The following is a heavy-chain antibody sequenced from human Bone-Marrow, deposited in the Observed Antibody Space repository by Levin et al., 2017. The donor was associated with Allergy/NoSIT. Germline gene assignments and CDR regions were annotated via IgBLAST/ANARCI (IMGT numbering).Heavy chain of an antibody. V-gene: IGHV3-33*01. CDR3: ARSSSYGSQDAFDI. D-gene: IGHD5-18*01. Sequence: PGGSLRLSCAASGFTFSSYGMHWVRQAPGKGLEWVAVIWYDGSNKYYADSVKGRFTISRDNSKNTLYLQMNSLRAEDTAVYYCARSSSYGSQDAFDIWGQGTMVTVSS. CDR1: GFTFSSYG. CDR2: IWYDGSNK. J-gene: IGHJ3*02.